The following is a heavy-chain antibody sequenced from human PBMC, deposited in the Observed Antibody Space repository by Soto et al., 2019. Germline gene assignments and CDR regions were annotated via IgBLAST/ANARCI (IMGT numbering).Heavy chain of an antibody. CDR1: GFTFSSYA. D-gene: IGHD4-4*01. CDR2: ISGSGGST. J-gene: IGHJ5*02. Sequence: GGSLRLSCAASGFTFSSYAMSWVRQAPGKGLEWVSAISGSGGSTYYADSVKGRFTISRDNSKNTLYLQMNSLRAEDTAVYYCAKGGIDRDSKAIMLDWLDPWGQGTLVTVSS. CDR3: AKGGIDRDSKAIMLDWLDP. V-gene: IGHV3-23*01.